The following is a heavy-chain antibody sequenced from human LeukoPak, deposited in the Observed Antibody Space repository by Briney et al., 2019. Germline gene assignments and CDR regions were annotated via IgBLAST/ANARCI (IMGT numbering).Heavy chain of an antibody. Sequence: SQTLSLTCAVSGGSISSGGYSWSWIRQPPGKGLEWIGYIYHSGSTYHNPSLKSRVTISVDRSKNQFSLKLSSVTAADTAVYYCARDRGTPNWYFDLWGRGTLVTVSS. D-gene: IGHD1-14*01. CDR1: GGSISSGGYS. CDR2: IYHSGST. CDR3: ARDRGTPNWYFDL. V-gene: IGHV4-30-2*01. J-gene: IGHJ2*01.